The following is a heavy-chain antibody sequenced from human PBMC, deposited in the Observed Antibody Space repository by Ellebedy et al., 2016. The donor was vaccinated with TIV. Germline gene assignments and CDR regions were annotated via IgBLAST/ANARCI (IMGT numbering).Heavy chain of an antibody. CDR2: INHSGST. J-gene: IGHJ3*02. V-gene: IGHV4-39*07. CDR1: GGSISSGGYY. CDR3: ARGPPGAPAAFDI. Sequence: SETLSLTXTVSGGSISSGGYYWSWIRQPPGKGLEWIGEINHSGSTNYNPSLKSRVTISVDTSKNQFSLKLSSVTAADTAVYYCARGPPGAPAAFDIWGQGTMVTVSS. D-gene: IGHD1-1*01.